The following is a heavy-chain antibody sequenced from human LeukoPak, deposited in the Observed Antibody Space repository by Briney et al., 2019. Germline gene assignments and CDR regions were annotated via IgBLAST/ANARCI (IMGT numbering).Heavy chain of an antibody. CDR2: ISSSGSTI. CDR3: ASRRGPSIVGSGRQTYYYYYGMDV. D-gene: IGHD3-10*01. J-gene: IGHJ6*02. V-gene: IGHV3-48*02. CDR1: GFXFSTYS. Sequence: GGSLRLSCAASGFXFSTYSINWVRQAPGKGLEWVSYISSSGSTIYYADSVKGRFTISRDNAKKSLYLQMNSLRDEDTAVYYCASRRGPSIVGSGRQTYYYYYGMDVWGQGTTVTVSS.